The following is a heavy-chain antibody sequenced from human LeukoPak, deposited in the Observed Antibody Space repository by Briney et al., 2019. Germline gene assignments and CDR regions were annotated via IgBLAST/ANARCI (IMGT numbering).Heavy chain of an antibody. Sequence: PGGSLRLSCGASGFTFGNYGMLWVRQAPGKGLEWVAFIRYDGNNKLYADSMKGRFTISRDNSKNTLYLHINSLRAEDTAVYYCARGGPAAGRFDYWGQGTLVTVSS. J-gene: IGHJ4*02. D-gene: IGHD6-13*01. CDR3: ARGGPAAGRFDY. CDR1: GFTFGNYG. CDR2: IRYDGNNK. V-gene: IGHV3-30*02.